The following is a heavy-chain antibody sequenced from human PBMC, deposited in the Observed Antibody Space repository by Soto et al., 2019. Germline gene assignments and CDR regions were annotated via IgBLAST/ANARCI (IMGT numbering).Heavy chain of an antibody. CDR1: GYSFTSYW. CDR2: IYPGDSDT. V-gene: IGHV5-51*01. D-gene: IGHD7-27*01. CDR3: ARRLPSPGDNGDAFDI. Sequence: GESLKISCKGSGYSFTSYWIGWVRQMPGKGLEWMGIIYPGDSDTRYSPSFQGQVTISADKSISTAYLQWSSLKASDTAMYYCARRLPSPGDNGDAFDIWGQGTMVTVSS. J-gene: IGHJ3*02.